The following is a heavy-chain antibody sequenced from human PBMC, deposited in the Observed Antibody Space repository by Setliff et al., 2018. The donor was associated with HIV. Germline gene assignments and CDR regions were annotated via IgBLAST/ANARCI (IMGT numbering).Heavy chain of an antibody. D-gene: IGHD6-19*01. CDR3: AREEKLSAVAGTMYYYYAMDV. CDR1: SGSVNNYW. J-gene: IGHJ6*02. V-gene: IGHV4-4*08. Sequence: SETLSLTCNVSSGSVNNYWWTWIRQPPGKGLEWIGYIYSSGNTNYNPSLESRVTISVDTSKNQFPLKLSSVTAADTAVYYCAREEKLSAVAGTMYYYYAMDVWGQGTTVTV. CDR2: IYSSGNT.